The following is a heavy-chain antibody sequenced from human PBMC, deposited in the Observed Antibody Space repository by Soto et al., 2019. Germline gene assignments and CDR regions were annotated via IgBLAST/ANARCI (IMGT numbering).Heavy chain of an antibody. V-gene: IGHV1-18*01. J-gene: IGHJ6*02. CDR3: ARDQDVLLWFGELFTSYYYGMDV. D-gene: IGHD3-10*01. CDR1: GYTFTSYG. Sequence: QVQLVQSGAEVKKPGASVKVSCKASGYTFTSYGISWVRQAPGQGLEWMGWISAYNGNTNYAQKLQGRVTMTTDTSTSKAYMELRSLRSDDTAVYYCARDQDVLLWFGELFTSYYYGMDVWGQGTTVTVSS. CDR2: ISAYNGNT.